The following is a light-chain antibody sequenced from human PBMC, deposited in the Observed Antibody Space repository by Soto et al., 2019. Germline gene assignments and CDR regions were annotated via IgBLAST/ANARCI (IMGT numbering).Light chain of an antibody. CDR2: GNS. V-gene: IGLV1-40*01. CDR1: SSNIGAGYD. J-gene: IGLJ1*01. CDR3: QSYDSSLSGSNV. Sequence: QSVLTQPPSVSGAPGQRVTISCTGSSSNIGAGYDVHWYQQLPGTAPKLLIYGNSNRPSGVPDRFSGSKSGTSASLAITGLQAEDEADYYCQSYDSSLSGSNVFGXXXXVTVL.